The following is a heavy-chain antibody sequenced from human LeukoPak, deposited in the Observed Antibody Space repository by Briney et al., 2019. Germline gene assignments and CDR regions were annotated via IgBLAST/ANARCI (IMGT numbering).Heavy chain of an antibody. D-gene: IGHD5-18*01. V-gene: IGHV3-53*01. CDR3: ARVDTAMVSIDY. Sequence: GGSLRLSCAASGFIVRSSYMSWVRQAPGKGLEWVSVIYSGGSPDYADSAKGRFTISTDNSKNTLYLQMNSLRVEDTAVYYCARVDTAMVSIDYWGQGTLVTVSS. CDR2: IYSGGSP. J-gene: IGHJ4*02. CDR1: GFIVRSSY.